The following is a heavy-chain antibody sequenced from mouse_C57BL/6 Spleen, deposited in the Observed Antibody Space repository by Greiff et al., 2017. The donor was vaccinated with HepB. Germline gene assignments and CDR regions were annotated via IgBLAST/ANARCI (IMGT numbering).Heavy chain of an antibody. CDR3: ARWPDYYGSPPGV. CDR1: GYAFSSSW. V-gene: IGHV1-82*01. J-gene: IGHJ1*03. CDR2: SYPGDGDT. Sequence: QVQLQQSGPELVKPGASVKISCKASGYAFSSSWMNWVKQRPGKGLEWIGRSYPGDGDTNYNGKFKGKATLTADKSSSTAYMQLSSLTSEDSAVYFCARWPDYYGSPPGVWGTGTTVTVSS. D-gene: IGHD1-1*01.